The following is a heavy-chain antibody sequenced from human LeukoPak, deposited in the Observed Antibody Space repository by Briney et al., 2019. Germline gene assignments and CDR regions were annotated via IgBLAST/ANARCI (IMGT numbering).Heavy chain of an antibody. CDR3: AKNRWAARIIIDAFDI. D-gene: IGHD6-6*01. Sequence: GGSLRLSCAASGFTFSSCAMSWVRQAPGKGLEWVSSISGNGGSTYYAVSVQGRFTISRDNSKNTLYLQMNSLKVEDTAVYYCAKNRWAARIIIDAFDIWGQGTMVTVSS. J-gene: IGHJ3*02. CDR2: ISGNGGST. CDR1: GFTFSSCA. V-gene: IGHV3-23*01.